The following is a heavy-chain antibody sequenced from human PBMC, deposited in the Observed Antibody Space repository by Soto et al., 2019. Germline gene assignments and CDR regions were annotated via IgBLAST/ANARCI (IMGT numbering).Heavy chain of an antibody. J-gene: IGHJ6*02. Sequence: EVQLVESGGGLVQPGGSLRLSCEASGFTLSSYSMNWARQAPGQGLEWVSYISSSSSTIYYADSVKGLFTISRDNAKNSLYLQMNSLRDEDTAVYYCARDNPLSSGWDVWGQGTTVTVSS. CDR1: GFTLSSYS. CDR3: ARDNPLSSGWDV. CDR2: ISSSSSTI. V-gene: IGHV3-48*02.